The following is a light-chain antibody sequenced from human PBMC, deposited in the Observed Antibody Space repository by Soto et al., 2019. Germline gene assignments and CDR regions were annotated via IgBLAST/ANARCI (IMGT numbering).Light chain of an antibody. J-gene: IGLJ2*01. CDR2: RNN. CDR1: SSNIGSNY. Sequence: QSVLTQPPSASGTPGQRVTISCSGSSSNIGSNYVYWYQQLPGTATKLLIYRNNQRPSRVPDRFSGSKSGTSASLAISGLRSEDEADYYCAAWDDSLSGPDVVFGGGTKLTVL. V-gene: IGLV1-47*01. CDR3: AAWDDSLSGPDVV.